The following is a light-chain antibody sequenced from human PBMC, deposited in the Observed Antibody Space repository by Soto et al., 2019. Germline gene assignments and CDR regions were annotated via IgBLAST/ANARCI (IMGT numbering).Light chain of an antibody. CDR3: SSYTTRSSGV. CDR2: EVS. V-gene: IGLV2-14*01. J-gene: IGLJ3*02. CDR1: SSDVGGYNF. Sequence: QSALTQPASVSGSPGQSITISCTGTSSDVGGYNFVSWYQHHPGKAPKLMIYEVSNRPSGVSNRFSGSKSGNTASLTISGLQAEDEADYYCSSYTTRSSGVFGGGTKVTVL.